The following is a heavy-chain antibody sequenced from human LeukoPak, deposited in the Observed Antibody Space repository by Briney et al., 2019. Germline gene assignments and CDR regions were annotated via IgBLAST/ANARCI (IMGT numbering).Heavy chain of an antibody. CDR1: GGTFSSYA. Sequence: SVKVSCKASGGTFSSYAISWVRQAPGQGLEWMGRIIPILGIANYAQKFQGRVTITADKSTSTAYMELSSLRSEDTAVYYCARGGGGGYYPGFNYWGQGTLVTVSS. J-gene: IGHJ4*02. CDR2: IIPILGIA. V-gene: IGHV1-69*04. CDR3: ARGGGGGYYPGFNY. D-gene: IGHD3-22*01.